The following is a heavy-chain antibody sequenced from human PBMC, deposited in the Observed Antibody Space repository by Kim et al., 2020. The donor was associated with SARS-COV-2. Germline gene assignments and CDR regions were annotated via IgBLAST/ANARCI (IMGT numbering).Heavy chain of an antibody. Sequence: GGSLRLSCAASGFTFSSYAMSWVRQAPGKGLEWVSVIYSGGSSTYYADSVKGRFTISRDNSKNTLYLQMNSLRAEDTAVYYCAISTSGNYYGMDVWGQGTMVTVSS. CDR1: GFTFSSYA. CDR3: AISTSGNYYGMDV. D-gene: IGHD3-10*01. J-gene: IGHJ6*02. CDR2: IYSGGSST. V-gene: IGHV3-23*03.